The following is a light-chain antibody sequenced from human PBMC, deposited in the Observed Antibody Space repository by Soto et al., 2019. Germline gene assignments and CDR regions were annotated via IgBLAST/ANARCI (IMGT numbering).Light chain of an antibody. CDR2: DNN. Sequence: QSVLTQPPSVSAAPGQTVTISCSGSSSNIGNNYNYVSWYQQLPGTAPKVLIYDNNQRPSGIPDLFSGSKSGTSATLGIAGLQTGDEADYYCETWDSSLSAHVFGGGTKLTVL. J-gene: IGLJ2*01. V-gene: IGLV1-51*01. CDR1: SSNIGNNYNY. CDR3: ETWDSSLSAHV.